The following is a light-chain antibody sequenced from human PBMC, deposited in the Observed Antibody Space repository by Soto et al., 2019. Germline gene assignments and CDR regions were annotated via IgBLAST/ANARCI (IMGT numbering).Light chain of an antibody. J-gene: IGKJ4*01. CDR2: GAS. CDR1: QSVSSY. V-gene: IGKV3-20*01. Sequence: EIVVTQSPATLSLSPGERATLSCRASQSVSSYLAWYQQKPGQAPRLLIYGASTRATGIPDRFNGRGSGTEFTLIISRLEPEDFALYYCQQYGSSPLTFGGGTKVDIK. CDR3: QQYGSSPLT.